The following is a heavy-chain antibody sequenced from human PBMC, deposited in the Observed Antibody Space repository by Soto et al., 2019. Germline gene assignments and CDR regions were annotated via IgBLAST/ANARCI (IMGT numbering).Heavy chain of an antibody. CDR1: GGSFSGYY. D-gene: IGHD6-19*01. J-gene: IGHJ4*02. CDR2: INHSGST. V-gene: IGHV4-34*01. Sequence: SETLSLTCAVYGGSFSGYYWTWIRQPPGTGLEWIGEINHSGSTNYNPSPKSRVTISVDTAKNQFSLKLSSVTAADTAVYYCARFRGIAVAGTDPAPDYWGQGTLVS. CDR3: ARFRGIAVAGTDPAPDY.